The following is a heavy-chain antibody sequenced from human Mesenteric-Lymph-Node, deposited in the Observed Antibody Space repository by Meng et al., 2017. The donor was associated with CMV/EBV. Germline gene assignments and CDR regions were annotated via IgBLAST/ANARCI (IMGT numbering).Heavy chain of an antibody. J-gene: IGHJ4*02. CDR2: INPNSGGT. D-gene: IGHD2-21*01. Sequence: SGYTFTDYYLHWVRQAPGQGLEWMGWINPNSGGTNYAQKFQGRVTMTRDTSISTAYMELSSLRSDDTAVYYCARVQRVGYAFVEFDSWGQGTLVTVSS. CDR3: ARVQRVGYAFVEFDS. V-gene: IGHV1-2*02. CDR1: GYTFTDYY.